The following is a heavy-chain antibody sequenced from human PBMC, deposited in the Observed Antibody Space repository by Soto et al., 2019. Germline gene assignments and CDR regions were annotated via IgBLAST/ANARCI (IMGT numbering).Heavy chain of an antibody. V-gene: IGHV4-34*01. Sequence: QVQLQQWGAGLLKPSETLSLTCAVYGGSFSGYYWSWIRQPPGKGLEWIGEINHSGRTNYNPALGNRVTISVDTSKNQFSLKLSSVTAADTAVYYCARKGMATIEYWGQGTLVTVSS. D-gene: IGHD5-12*01. J-gene: IGHJ4*02. CDR1: GGSFSGYY. CDR2: INHSGRT. CDR3: ARKGMATIEY.